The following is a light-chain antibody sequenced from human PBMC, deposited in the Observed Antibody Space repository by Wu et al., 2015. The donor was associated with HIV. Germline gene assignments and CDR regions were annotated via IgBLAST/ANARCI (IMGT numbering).Light chain of an antibody. CDR2: GAS. CDR3: QQYNNWPPSFT. CDR1: QSVTNN. J-gene: IGKJ3*01. V-gene: IGKV3-15*01. Sequence: EVVMTQSPATLSVSPGEIATLSCRASQSVTNNLVAWYQQKPGQAPRLLIYGASTRAAGIPDRFSGSGSGTEFTLTITSLQSEDFAVYYCQQYNNWPPSFTFGPGTKVD.